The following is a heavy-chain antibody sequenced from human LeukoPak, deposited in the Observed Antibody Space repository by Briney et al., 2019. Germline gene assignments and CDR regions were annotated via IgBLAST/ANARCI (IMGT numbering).Heavy chain of an antibody. CDR3: AAGLDYYDSSGFDY. D-gene: IGHD3-22*01. V-gene: IGHV3-48*03. Sequence: GGSLRLSCAASGFTFSSYEMNWARQAPGKGLEWVSYISSSGSTIYYADSVKGRFTISRDNAKNSLYLQMNSLRAEDTAVYYCAAGLDYYDSSGFDYWGQGTLVTVSS. CDR1: GFTFSSYE. CDR2: ISSSGSTI. J-gene: IGHJ4*02.